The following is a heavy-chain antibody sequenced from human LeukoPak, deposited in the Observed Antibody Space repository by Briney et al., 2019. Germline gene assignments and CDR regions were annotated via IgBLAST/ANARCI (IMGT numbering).Heavy chain of an antibody. CDR2: ISYDGSNK. D-gene: IGHD4-17*01. J-gene: IGHJ2*01. V-gene: IGHV3-30*03. CDR1: GFTFSTYS. CDR3: ARVTTVTYSDWYFDL. Sequence: GGSLRLSCAASGFTFSTYSMNWVRQAPGKGLEWVAVISYDGSNKYYADSVKGRFTISRDNSKNTLYLQMNSLRAEDTAVYYCARVTTVTYSDWYFDLWGRGTLVTVSS.